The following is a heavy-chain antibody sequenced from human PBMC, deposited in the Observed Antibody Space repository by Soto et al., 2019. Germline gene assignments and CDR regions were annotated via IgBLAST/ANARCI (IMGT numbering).Heavy chain of an antibody. D-gene: IGHD2-15*01. CDR1: GYTLTELS. Sequence: QVQLVQSGAEVKKPGASVKVSCKVSGYTLTELSMHWVRQAPGKGLEWMGGFDPEDGETFYAQKFQGRVTMTEDTSTDPAYMELSSLRSEDTAVYYCATASPPYCSGGSCYSRAFDIWGQGTMVTVSS. J-gene: IGHJ3*02. CDR2: FDPEDGET. CDR3: ATASPPYCSGGSCYSRAFDI. V-gene: IGHV1-24*01.